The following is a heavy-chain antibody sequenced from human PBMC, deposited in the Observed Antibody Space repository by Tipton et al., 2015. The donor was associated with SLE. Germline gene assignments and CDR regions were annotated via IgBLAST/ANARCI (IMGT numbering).Heavy chain of an antibody. V-gene: IGHV1-18*01. CDR2: ISAYNGNT. CDR1: GYTFTNYG. Sequence: QLVQSGAELKKPGASVKVSCKASGYTFTNYGVSWVRRAPGQGLEWVAWISAYNGNTDYAQKLRGRVTVTTDTSTNTAYLELRSLTSDDTALYYCARDVPASGSHLLDSWGQGTLVTVSS. CDR3: ARDVPASGSHLLDS. D-gene: IGHD6-13*01. J-gene: IGHJ4*02.